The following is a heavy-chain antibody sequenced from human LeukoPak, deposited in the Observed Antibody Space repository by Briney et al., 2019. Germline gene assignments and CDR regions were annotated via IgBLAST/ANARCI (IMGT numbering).Heavy chain of an antibody. V-gene: IGHV3-23*01. Sequence: PGGSLRLSCAASGFTFSSYAMSWVRQAPGKGLEWVSAISGSGGSTYYADSVKGRFTISRGNSKNTLYLQMNSLRAEDTAAYYCAKVGGGYSDSDYWGQGTLVTVSS. D-gene: IGHD2-15*01. CDR2: ISGSGGST. CDR1: GFTFSSYA. J-gene: IGHJ4*02. CDR3: AKVGGGYSDSDY.